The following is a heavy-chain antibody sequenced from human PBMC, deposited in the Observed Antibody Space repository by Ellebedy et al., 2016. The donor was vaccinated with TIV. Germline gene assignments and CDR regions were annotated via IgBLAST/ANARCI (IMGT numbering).Heavy chain of an antibody. V-gene: IGHV3-21*01. CDR1: GFTFSSYS. CDR3: ARADSPWGMSVQMERLAGREHFDY. CDR2: ISSSSSYI. J-gene: IGHJ4*02. D-gene: IGHD1-1*01. Sequence: GESLKISXAASGFTFSSYSMNWVRQAPGKGLEWVSSISSSSSYIYYADSVKGRFTISRDNAKNSLYLQMNSLRAEDTAVYYCARADSPWGMSVQMERLAGREHFDYWGQGTLVTVSS.